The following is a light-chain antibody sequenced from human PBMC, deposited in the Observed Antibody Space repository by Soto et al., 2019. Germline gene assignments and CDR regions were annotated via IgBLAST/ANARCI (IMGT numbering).Light chain of an antibody. J-gene: IGLJ2*01. CDR3: AAWDDSLNGVE. Sequence: QAVVTQPPSASGTPGQRVTISCSGSSSNIGINTVNWYQQLPGTAPKLLIYSDNRRPSGVPDRFSGSKSGTSASLAISGLQSEDEADYYCAAWDDSLNGVEFGGGTKLTVL. CDR2: SDN. V-gene: IGLV1-44*01. CDR1: SSNIGINT.